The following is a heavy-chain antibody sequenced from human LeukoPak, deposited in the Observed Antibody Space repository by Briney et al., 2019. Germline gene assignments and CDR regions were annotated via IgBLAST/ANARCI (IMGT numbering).Heavy chain of an antibody. CDR1: GGSISSSSYY. CDR2: IYYSGST. D-gene: IGHD3-10*01. V-gene: IGHV4-39*07. CDR3: ARRVRGVNDAFDI. J-gene: IGHJ3*02. Sequence: SETLSLTCTVSGGSISSSSYYWGWIRQPPGKGLEWIGSIYYSGSTYYNPSLKSRVTISVDTSKNQFSLKLRSVTAADTAVYYCARRVRGVNDAFDIWGQGTMVTVSS.